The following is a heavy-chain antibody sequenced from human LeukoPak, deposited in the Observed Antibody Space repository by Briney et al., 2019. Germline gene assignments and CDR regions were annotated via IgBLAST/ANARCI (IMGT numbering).Heavy chain of an antibody. D-gene: IGHD5-18*01. Sequence: ASVTDSFKSSGYTFTGYYMHWVRQAPGKGREGVGWINPNSGGTNYSQKFQGRVTITRDTSIRTPTMELSRLRSDDTTVYYCARGPYGDTAMVIDFDYWGQGTLVTVSS. V-gene: IGHV1-2*02. CDR2: INPNSGGT. CDR1: GYTFTGYY. CDR3: ARGPYGDTAMVIDFDY. J-gene: IGHJ4*02.